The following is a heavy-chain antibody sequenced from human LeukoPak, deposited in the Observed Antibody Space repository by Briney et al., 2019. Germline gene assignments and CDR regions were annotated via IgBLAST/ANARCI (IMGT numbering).Heavy chain of an antibody. CDR3: ARDSSSQGWFDP. J-gene: IGHJ5*02. CDR1: GFTFSSYA. Sequence: PGGSLRLSCAASGFTFSSYAMSWVRQAPGKGLEWVSAISGSGGSTYYADSVKGRFTISRGNAKNSLYLQMNSLRAEDTAVYYCARDSSSQGWFDPWGQGTLVTVSS. CDR2: ISGSGGST. D-gene: IGHD6-13*01. V-gene: IGHV3-23*01.